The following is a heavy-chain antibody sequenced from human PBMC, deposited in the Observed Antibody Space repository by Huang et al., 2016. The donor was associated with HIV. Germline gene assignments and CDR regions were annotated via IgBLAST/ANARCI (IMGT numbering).Heavy chain of an antibody. D-gene: IGHD3-22*01. CDR2: IGSDSRET. J-gene: IGHJ3*01. Sequence: QVQLVQSGGEVKQPGASVRVSCKASGYAFGSYGMSWVRQAPGQGLACLGWIGSDSRETRTAQKFQGRVNMTTDRSATTTYMELRSLRYDDTAVYYCARDTYYTDIWKRNDASFLWGQGTMITVYS. CDR1: GYAFGSYG. CDR3: ARDTYYTDIWKRNDASFL. V-gene: IGHV1-18*01.